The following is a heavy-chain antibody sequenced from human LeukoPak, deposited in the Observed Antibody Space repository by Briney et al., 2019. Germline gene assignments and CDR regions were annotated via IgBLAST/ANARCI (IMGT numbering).Heavy chain of an antibody. CDR3: ARAVEYYYDSSGYSAGRLPPHFDY. Sequence: PSETLSLTCTVSGGSISSYYWSWIRQPAGKGLEWIGHIYISGSTNYNPSLKSRVTMSVDTSKNQFSLKLSSVTAADTAVYYCARAVEYYYDSSGYSAGRLPPHFDYWGQGTLVTVSS. J-gene: IGHJ4*02. V-gene: IGHV4-4*07. D-gene: IGHD3-22*01. CDR2: IYISGST. CDR1: GGSISSYY.